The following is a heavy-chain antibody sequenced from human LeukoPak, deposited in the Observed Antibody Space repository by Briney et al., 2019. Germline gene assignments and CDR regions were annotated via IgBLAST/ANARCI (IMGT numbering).Heavy chain of an antibody. CDR1: GFTFSSYS. D-gene: IGHD2-2*01. V-gene: IGHV3-21*01. CDR3: ARDTPVVPTGYFDY. J-gene: IGHJ4*02. Sequence: GGSLRLSCAASGFTFSSYSMNWVRQAPGKGLEWVSSISSNSSYIYYADSVKGRFTISRDNAKNSLYLQMNSLRAEDTAVYYCARDTPVVPTGYFDYWGQGTLVTVSS. CDR2: ISSNSSYI.